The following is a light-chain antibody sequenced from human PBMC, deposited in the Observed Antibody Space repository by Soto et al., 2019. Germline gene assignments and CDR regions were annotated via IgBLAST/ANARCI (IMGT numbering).Light chain of an antibody. CDR3: QQYGSSGT. CDR1: QSVSSN. CDR2: GAS. V-gene: IGKV3-20*01. Sequence: EIVMTQSPGTLSLSPGERATLSCGASQSVSSNLAWYQQKPGQAPRLLIYGASNRATGIPDRFSGSGSGTDFTLTISRLEPEDFAVYYCQQYGSSGTFGQGTKVDI. J-gene: IGKJ1*01.